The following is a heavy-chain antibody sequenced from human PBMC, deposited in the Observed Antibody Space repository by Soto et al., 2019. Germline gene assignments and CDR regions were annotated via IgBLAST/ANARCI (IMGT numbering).Heavy chain of an antibody. D-gene: IGHD3-10*01. V-gene: IGHV3-13*01. CDR2: IGTAGDT. Sequence: EVQLVESGGGLVQPGGSLRLSCAASGFTFSSYDMHWVRQATGKGLEWVSAIGTAGDTYYPGSVKGRFTISRENAKNSLYLQMNSLRAGDTAVYYWARDAGYGSGNAFDIWGQGTMVTVSS. CDR3: ARDAGYGSGNAFDI. CDR1: GFTFSSYD. J-gene: IGHJ3*02.